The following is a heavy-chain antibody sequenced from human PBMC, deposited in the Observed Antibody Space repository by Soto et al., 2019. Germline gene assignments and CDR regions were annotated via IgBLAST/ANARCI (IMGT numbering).Heavy chain of an antibody. CDR1: GFTFSSYA. D-gene: IGHD2-2*02. CDR3: AKDPRYCSSTSCYITY. V-gene: IGHV3-23*01. Sequence: GGSLRLSCAASGFTFSSYAMSWVRQAPGKGLEWVSAISGSGGSTYYADSVKGRFTISRDNSKNTLYLQMNSLRAEDTAVYYCAKDPRYCSSTSCYITYWGQGTLVTVSS. J-gene: IGHJ4*02. CDR2: ISGSGGST.